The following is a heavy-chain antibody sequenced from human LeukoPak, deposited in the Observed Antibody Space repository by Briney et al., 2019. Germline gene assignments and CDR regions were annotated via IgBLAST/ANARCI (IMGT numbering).Heavy chain of an antibody. CDR3: ARAMDV. V-gene: IGHV3-7*03. J-gene: IGHJ6*02. CDR2: IKQDGSEK. CDR1: GFTFSNYW. Sequence: RGGSLRLSCAASGFTFSNYWMNWVRQAPGKGLEWVANIKQDGSEKYYVDSVKGRFTISRDNAKNSLYLQMNSLRAEDTAVYYCARAMDVWGQGTTVTVSS.